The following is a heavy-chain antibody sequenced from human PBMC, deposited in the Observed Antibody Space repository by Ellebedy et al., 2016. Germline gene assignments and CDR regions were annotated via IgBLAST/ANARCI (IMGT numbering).Heavy chain of an antibody. V-gene: IGHV4-59*12. CDR1: GGSISSYY. CDR3: AREGGEDGGARSDY. Sequence: SETLSLXXTVSGGSISSYYWSWIRQPPGKGLEWIGYIYYSGSTNYNPSLKSRVTISLDSSKSQFSLKLSSVTAADTAMYYCAREGGEDGGARSDYWGQGTLVAVSS. D-gene: IGHD2-15*01. CDR2: IYYSGST. J-gene: IGHJ4*02.